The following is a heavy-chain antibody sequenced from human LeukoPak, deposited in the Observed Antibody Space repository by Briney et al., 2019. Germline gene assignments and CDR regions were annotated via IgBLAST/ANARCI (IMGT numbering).Heavy chain of an antibody. D-gene: IGHD3-9*01. CDR2: ISSSGSTI. V-gene: IGHV3-48*03. CDR3: ATDLLTYDNFDY. Sequence: GGSLRFSCAASGFTFSSYEMNWVRQAPGKGLEWVSYISSSGSTIYYADSVKGRFTISRDNAKNSLYLQMNSLRAEDTAVYYCATDLLTYDNFDYWGQGTLVTVSS. CDR1: GFTFSSYE. J-gene: IGHJ4*02.